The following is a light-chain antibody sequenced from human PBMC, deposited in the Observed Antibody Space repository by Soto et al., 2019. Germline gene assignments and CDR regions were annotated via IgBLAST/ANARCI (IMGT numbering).Light chain of an antibody. CDR3: SSYTSSSTLV. V-gene: IGLV2-14*01. CDR1: SSDVGGYNY. J-gene: IGLJ2*01. CDR2: EVS. Sequence: QSALTQPASVSGSPGQSITISCTGTSSDVGGYNYVSWYQQHPGKAPKVVIYEVSNRPSWISNRFSVSKSGNTASLTISGLQAEDAADYYCSSYTSSSTLVFGGGTKLTVL.